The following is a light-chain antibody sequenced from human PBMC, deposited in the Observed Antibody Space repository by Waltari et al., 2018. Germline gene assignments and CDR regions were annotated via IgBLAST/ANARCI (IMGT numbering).Light chain of an antibody. CDR1: SSDVGSYNL. V-gene: IGLV2-23*02. J-gene: IGLJ3*02. Sequence: QSALTQPASVSGSPGQSITISCSGTSSDVGSYNLVSWYEQHPGKAPKLMIYEVNQRPSGGSTRFSGSKSDNTASLTISGLRTEDEADYYCCSYAGSGTWVFGVGTKLTVL. CDR3: CSYAGSGTWV. CDR2: EVN.